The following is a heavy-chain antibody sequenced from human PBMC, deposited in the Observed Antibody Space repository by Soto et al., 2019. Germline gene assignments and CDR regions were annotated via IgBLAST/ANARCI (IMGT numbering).Heavy chain of an antibody. CDR1: GFTFSSYA. V-gene: IGHV3-23*01. D-gene: IGHD3-3*01. CDR3: AKTEFLEWLLPPFDY. J-gene: IGHJ4*02. Sequence: GGSLRLSCAASGFTFSSYAMSWVRQAPGKGLEWVSAISGSGGSTYYADSVKGRFTISRDNSKNTLYLQMNSLRAEDTAVYYCAKTEFLEWLLPPFDYWGQGTLVTVSS. CDR2: ISGSGGST.